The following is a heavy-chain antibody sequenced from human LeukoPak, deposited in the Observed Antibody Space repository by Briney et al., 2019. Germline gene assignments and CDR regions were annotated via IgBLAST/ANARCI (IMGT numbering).Heavy chain of an antibody. CDR3: ARILGYCSSTGCAKPYYYYIDV. D-gene: IGHD2-2*01. J-gene: IGHJ6*03. Sequence: GASVKVSCKASGYTFTNNDINWVRQATGQGLEWMGWMNPSSGNADFAQKFQGRVTMTRNNPISTAYMELSSLTSDDTAVYYCARILGYCSSTGCAKPYYYYIDVWGTGTTVTVSS. V-gene: IGHV1-8*01. CDR2: MNPSSGNA. CDR1: GYTFTNND.